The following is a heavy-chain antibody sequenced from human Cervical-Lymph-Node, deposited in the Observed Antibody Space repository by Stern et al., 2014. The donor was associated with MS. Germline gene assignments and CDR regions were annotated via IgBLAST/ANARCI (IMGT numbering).Heavy chain of an antibody. CDR3: ARDASHMPWFDP. V-gene: IGHV1-69*13. Sequence: DQLVESGAEVKKPGASVKVSCKASGGTFSSYAISWVRQAPGQGLEWMGGIIPIFGTANYAQKFQGRVTITADESTSTAYMELSSLRSEDTAVYYCARDASHMPWFDPWGQGTLVTVSS. D-gene: IGHD2-2*01. CDR1: GGTFSSYA. J-gene: IGHJ5*02. CDR2: IIPIFGTA.